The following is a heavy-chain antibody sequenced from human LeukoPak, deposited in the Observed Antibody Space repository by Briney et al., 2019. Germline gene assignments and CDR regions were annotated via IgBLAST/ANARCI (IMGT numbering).Heavy chain of an antibody. J-gene: IGHJ4*02. D-gene: IGHD3-10*01. CDR1: GDSMSGYS. Sequence: SETLSLTCTVSGDSMSGYSWSWLRQPAGKELEWIGRIYSSYFTEYNLSLDGRVTTSIDTSKNQFSLMLDSVTAADTAVYYCARVHIVTGTYFDSWGQGALVTVSS. CDR3: ARVHIVTGTYFDS. CDR2: IYSSYFT. V-gene: IGHV4-4*07.